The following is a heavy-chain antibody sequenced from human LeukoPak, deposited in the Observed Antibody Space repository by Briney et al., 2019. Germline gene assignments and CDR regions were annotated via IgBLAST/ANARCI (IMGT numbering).Heavy chain of an antibody. D-gene: IGHD6-19*01. CDR2: INHSGST. V-gene: IGHV4-34*01. CDR3: ARQPVVNRGAVASNFDS. Sequence: SETLSLTCAVYGGSFSGYYWSWIRQPPGKGLEWIGEINHSGSTNYNPSLKSRVTISVDTSKNQFSLKLSSVTAADTAVYFCARQPVVNRGAVASNFDSWGQGTLVTVSA. CDR1: GGSFSGYY. J-gene: IGHJ4*02.